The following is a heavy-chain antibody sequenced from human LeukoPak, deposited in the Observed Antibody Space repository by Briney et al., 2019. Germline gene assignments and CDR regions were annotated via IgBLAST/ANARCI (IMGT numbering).Heavy chain of an antibody. Sequence: GGSLRLFCAASGFTFSSYWMSWVRQAPGKGLEWVANIKQDGSEKYYVDSVKGRFTISRDNAKNSLYLQMNSLRAEDTAVYYCASPFPYSSSWYPDYYFDYWGQGTLVTVSS. CDR1: GFTFSSYW. V-gene: IGHV3-7*01. J-gene: IGHJ4*02. CDR2: IKQDGSEK. CDR3: ASPFPYSSSWYPDYYFDY. D-gene: IGHD6-13*01.